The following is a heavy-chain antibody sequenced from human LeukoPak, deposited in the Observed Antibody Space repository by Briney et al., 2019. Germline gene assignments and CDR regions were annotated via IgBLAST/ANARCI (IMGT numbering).Heavy chain of an antibody. CDR1: GFTFTNYA. D-gene: IGHD4-17*01. J-gene: IGHJ4*02. V-gene: IGHV3-23*01. Sequence: GGSLRLSCAASGFTFTNYAMSWVRQAPGKGLEWVSGISGGGSSTYYADSVKGRFTISKDNSKNTLYLQMNSLRAEDTAVYYCARDPTYGDYVAVGWGQGTLVTVSS. CDR2: ISGGGSST. CDR3: ARDPTYGDYVAVG.